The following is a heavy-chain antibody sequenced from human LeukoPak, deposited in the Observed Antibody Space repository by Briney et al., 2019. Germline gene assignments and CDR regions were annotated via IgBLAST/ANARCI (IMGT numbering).Heavy chain of an antibody. CDR1: GFTVSNSY. V-gene: IGHV3-53*01. Sequence: GGSLRLSCAASGFTVSNSYMSWVRQAPGKGLEWASVIYSGGTTYYADSVKGRFTISRDNSKNTLYLQMNSLRADDAAVYYCARDGASGWSYVCWGQGTLVTVSS. J-gene: IGHJ4*02. CDR2: IYSGGTT. CDR3: ARDGASGWSYVC. D-gene: IGHD6-19*01.